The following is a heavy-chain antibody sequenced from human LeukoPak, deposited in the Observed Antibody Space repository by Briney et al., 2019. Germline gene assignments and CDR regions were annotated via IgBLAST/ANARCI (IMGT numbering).Heavy chain of an antibody. V-gene: IGHV3-74*01. CDR2: ISSDGSRI. J-gene: IGHJ3*02. Sequence: GGSLRPSCAASGFTFSSYWMHWVRQAPGKGLVWVSRISSDGSRISYADSVKGRFTISRDDAKKTLDLQMNSLRAEDTAVYFCARDNGRNGFDIWGQGTMVTVSS. CDR1: GFTFSSYW. CDR3: ARDNGRNGFDI.